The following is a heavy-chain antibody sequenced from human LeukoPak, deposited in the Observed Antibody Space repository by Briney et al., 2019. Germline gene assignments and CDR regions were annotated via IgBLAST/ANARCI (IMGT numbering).Heavy chain of an antibody. CDR3: ARDDYDSSGYYLGY. J-gene: IGHJ4*02. Sequence: PGGSLRLSCAASGFTFSDYYMSWIRQPPGKWLEWVSYISSSGSTIYYADSVKGRFTISRDNAKNSLYLQMNSLRAEDTAVYYCARDDYDSSGYYLGYWGQGTLVTVSS. V-gene: IGHV3-11*04. D-gene: IGHD3-22*01. CDR1: GFTFSDYY. CDR2: ISSSGSTI.